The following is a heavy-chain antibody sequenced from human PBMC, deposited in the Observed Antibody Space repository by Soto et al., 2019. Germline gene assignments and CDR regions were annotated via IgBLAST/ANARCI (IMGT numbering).Heavy chain of an antibody. J-gene: IGHJ6*02. CDR2: IIPIFGTA. CDR1: GGTFSSYA. D-gene: IGHD3-10*01. V-gene: IGHV1-69*01. CDR3: ASPDFVYYGSGSYPTYYYYGMDV. Sequence: QVPLVQSGAEVKKPGSSVKVSCKASGGTFSSYAISWVRQAPGQGLEWMGGIIPIFGTANYAQKFQGRVTITADESTSTAYMELSSLRSEDTAVYYCASPDFVYYGSGSYPTYYYYGMDVWGQGTTVTVSS.